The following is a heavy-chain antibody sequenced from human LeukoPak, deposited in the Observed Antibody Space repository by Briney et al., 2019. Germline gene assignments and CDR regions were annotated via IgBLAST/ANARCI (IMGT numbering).Heavy chain of an antibody. CDR3: AREGRWLQPTVPSYGMDV. J-gene: IGHJ6*02. Sequence: ASVKVSCKASGYTFTSYYMHWVRQAPGQGLEWMGIINPSGGSTSYAQKFQGRVTMTRGTSTSTVYMELSSLRSEDTAVYYCAREGRWLQPTVPSYGMDVWGQGTTVTVSS. CDR1: GYTFTSYY. CDR2: INPSGGST. D-gene: IGHD5-24*01. V-gene: IGHV1-46*01.